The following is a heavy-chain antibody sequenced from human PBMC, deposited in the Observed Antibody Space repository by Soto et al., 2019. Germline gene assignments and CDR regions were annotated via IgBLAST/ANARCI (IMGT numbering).Heavy chain of an antibody. CDR3: ARDRATATTSYSYGMDV. D-gene: IGHD4-17*01. J-gene: IGHJ6*02. V-gene: IGHV3-21*01. CDR1: GFTFSSYS. Sequence: GGSLRLSCAASGFTFSSYSMNWVRQAPGKGLEWVSSISSSSSYIYYADSVEGRFTISRDNAKNSLYLQMNSLRAEDTAVYYCARDRATATTSYSYGMDVWGQGTAATVYS. CDR2: ISSSSSYI.